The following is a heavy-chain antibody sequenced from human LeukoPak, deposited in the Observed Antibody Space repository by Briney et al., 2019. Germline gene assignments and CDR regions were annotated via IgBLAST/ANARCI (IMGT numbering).Heavy chain of an antibody. CDR3: ARGGPLEWAPDAFDL. J-gene: IGHJ3*01. Sequence: ASVKVSCKASGYTFTGYYIHWVRQAPGQGLEWMGWINPQNTGTNYAQKFQDRVTMTRDTSIRTAYMVLIRLKSDDTAVFYCARGGPLEWAPDAFDLWGQGTMVTVSS. CDR2: INPQNTGT. V-gene: IGHV1-2*02. D-gene: IGHD1-1*01. CDR1: GYTFTGYY.